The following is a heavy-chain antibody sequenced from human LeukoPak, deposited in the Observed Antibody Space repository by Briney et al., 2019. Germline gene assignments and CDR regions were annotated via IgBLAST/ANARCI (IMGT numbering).Heavy chain of an antibody. D-gene: IGHD6-13*01. V-gene: IGHV4-4*07. CDR3: ARDGKYSSSWFRSFDY. Sequence: PSETLSLTCTVSGGSISSYYWSWIRQPAGKGLEWIGRIYTSGSTNYNPPLKSRVTMSVDTSKNQFSLKLSSVTAADTAVYYCARDGKYSSSWFRSFDYWGQGTLVTVSS. J-gene: IGHJ4*02. CDR1: GGSISSYY. CDR2: IYTSGST.